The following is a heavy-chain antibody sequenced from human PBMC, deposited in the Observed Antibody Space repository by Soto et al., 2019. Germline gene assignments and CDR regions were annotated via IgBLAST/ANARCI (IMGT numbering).Heavy chain of an antibody. CDR3: VRDRYSSSGWFDH. V-gene: IGHV6-1*01. J-gene: IGHJ5*02. CDR2: TYYRSRFFS. CDR1: GDSVSSYSAA. D-gene: IGHD3-10*01. Sequence: ASETLSLTCAISGDSVSSYSAAWNWIRQSPSGGLEWLGRTYYRSRFFSDYAESVKSRIIINPDTSKNQFSLQLKSVTAEDTAVYYCVRDRYSSSGWFDHWGQGTPVTVS.